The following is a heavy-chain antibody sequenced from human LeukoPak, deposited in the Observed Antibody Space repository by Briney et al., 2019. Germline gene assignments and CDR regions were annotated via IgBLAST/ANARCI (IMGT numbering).Heavy chain of an antibody. CDR2: MYSGGST. CDR3: ARKYYYDSSGSDAFDI. Sequence: GGSLRLSCAASGLSVSNNYMSWVRQAPGKGLEWVSVMYSGGSTYYADSVQGRFSISRDSSKNTVDLQMNNLRAEDTAVYYCARKYYYDSSGSDAFDIWGQGTMVTVSS. J-gene: IGHJ3*02. V-gene: IGHV3-53*01. CDR1: GLSVSNNY. D-gene: IGHD3-22*01.